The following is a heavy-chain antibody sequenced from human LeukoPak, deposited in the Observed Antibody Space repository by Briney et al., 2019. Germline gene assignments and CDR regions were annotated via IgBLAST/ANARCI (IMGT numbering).Heavy chain of an antibody. CDR3: ARVIVTEGHAFDI. J-gene: IGHJ3*02. V-gene: IGHV4-59*12. D-gene: IGHD1-26*01. Sequence: PWEPLSLTCTVSGGSISSYYWSWIRQPPGKGLDWIGYIYYSGSTNYNPSLKSRVTISVDTSKNQFSLKLSSVTAADTAVYYCARVIVTEGHAFDIWGQGTMVTVSS. CDR2: IYYSGST. CDR1: GGSISSYY.